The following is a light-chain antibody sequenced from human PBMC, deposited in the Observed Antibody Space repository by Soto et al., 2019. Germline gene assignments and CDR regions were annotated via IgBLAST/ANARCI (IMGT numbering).Light chain of an antibody. CDR1: QSVVSN. V-gene: IGKV3-15*01. CDR2: AAS. Sequence: EIVLTQSPGTLSLSPGERATLSCRASQSVVSNLAWYQQKPGQAPRLLIYAASTRATGIPARFSGSGFGTEFTLTISSLQSEDSAVYYCQQYNNWPPRATFGQGTRLEIK. J-gene: IGKJ5*01. CDR3: QQYNNWPPRAT.